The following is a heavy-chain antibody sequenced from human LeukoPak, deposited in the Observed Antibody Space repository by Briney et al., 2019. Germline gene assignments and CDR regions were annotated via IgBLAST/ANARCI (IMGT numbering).Heavy chain of an antibody. J-gene: IGHJ5*02. CDR2: INPSSGNT. Sequence: ASVTLSYKSSGYTFGEYYLHWVRQAPGQGLEWMGWINPSSGNTNSAQKFQGRVTMTRDTSITTAYMELSRLRSDDTAVYYCARARKEIGYDGWFDPWGQGTLVTVSS. V-gene: IGHV1-2*02. D-gene: IGHD5-12*01. CDR1: GYTFGEYY. CDR3: ARARKEIGYDGWFDP.